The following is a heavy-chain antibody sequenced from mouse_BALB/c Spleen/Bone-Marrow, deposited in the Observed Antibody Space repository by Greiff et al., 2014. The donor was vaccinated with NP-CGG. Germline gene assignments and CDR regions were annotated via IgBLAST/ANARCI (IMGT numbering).Heavy chain of an antibody. D-gene: IGHD4-1*01. CDR3: ARLGRDY. J-gene: IGHJ2*01. V-gene: IGHV1S29*02. Sequence: SGPELVKPGASVKISCKASGYTFTDYNMHWVKQSHGKSLEWIGYIYPYNSGTGYNQKFKSKATLTVDNSSSTAYMELRSLTSEDSAVYYCARLGRDYWGQGTTLTVSS. CDR1: GYTFTDYN. CDR2: IYPYNSGT.